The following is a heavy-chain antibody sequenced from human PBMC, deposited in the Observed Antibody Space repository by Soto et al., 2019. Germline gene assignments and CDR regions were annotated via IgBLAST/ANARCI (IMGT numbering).Heavy chain of an antibody. Sequence: EVQLLESGGGLVQPGGSLRLSCAASGFTFSSYAMSWVRQAPGKGLEWVSAISGGGGTTYYADSVKGRFTISRDNSKNTLYLQMNSLRAEDTAVYYCAKNVWDITIFGGMDVWGQGTTVTVSS. CDR3: AKNVWDITIFGGMDV. CDR1: GFTFSSYA. D-gene: IGHD3-9*01. V-gene: IGHV3-23*01. J-gene: IGHJ6*02. CDR2: ISGGGGTT.